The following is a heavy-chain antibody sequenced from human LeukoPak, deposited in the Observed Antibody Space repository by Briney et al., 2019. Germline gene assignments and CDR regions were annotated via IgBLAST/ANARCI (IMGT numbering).Heavy chain of an antibody. V-gene: IGHV3-74*01. CDR2: INSDGSST. CDR1: GFTFSSYW. D-gene: IGHD3-9*01. J-gene: IGHJ6*02. CDR3: ASGYFDQYGMDV. Sequence: GGSLRLSCAASGFTFSSYWMHWVRQAPGKGLVWVSRINSDGSSTSYADSVKGRFTISRDNAKNTLYLQMNSLRAEDTAVYYCASGYFDQYGMDVWGQGTTVTVSS.